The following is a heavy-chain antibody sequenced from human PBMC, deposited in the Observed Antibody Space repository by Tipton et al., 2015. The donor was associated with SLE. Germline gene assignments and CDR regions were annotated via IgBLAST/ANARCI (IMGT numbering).Heavy chain of an antibody. CDR1: GFTLSRFD. Sequence: SLRLSCAASGFTLSRFDMHWVRQTTGKGLQWVSVIGTAGDTYYADSVKGRFTISRDNSKNTLYLQMNSLRADDTAVYYCAKAGQQLVPGYFDYWGQGALVTVSS. J-gene: IGHJ4*02. D-gene: IGHD6-13*01. CDR2: IGTAGDT. V-gene: IGHV3-13*01. CDR3: AKAGQQLVPGYFDY.